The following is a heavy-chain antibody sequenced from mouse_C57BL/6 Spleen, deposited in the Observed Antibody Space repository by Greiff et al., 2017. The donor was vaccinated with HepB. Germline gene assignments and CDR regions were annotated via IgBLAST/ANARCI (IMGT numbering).Heavy chain of an antibody. CDR2: IDPSDSET. CDR1: GYTFTSYW. Sequence: QVQLQQPGAELVRPGSSVKLSCKASGYTFTSYWMHWVKQRPRQGLEWIGNIDPSDSETHYNQKFKDKATLTVDKSSSTAYMQLSSLTSEDSAVYYCARDGDGYFWYFDVWGTGTTVTVSS. D-gene: IGHD2-3*01. J-gene: IGHJ1*03. V-gene: IGHV1-52*01. CDR3: ARDGDGYFWYFDV.